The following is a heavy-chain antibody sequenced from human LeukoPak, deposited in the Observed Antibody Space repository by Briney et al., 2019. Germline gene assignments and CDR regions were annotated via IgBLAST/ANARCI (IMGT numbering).Heavy chain of an antibody. CDR2: IYTSGST. D-gene: IGHD6-6*01. Sequence: SETLSLTCTVSGGSISSYYWSWIRQPAGKGLEWIGRIYTSGSTNYNPSLKSRVTMSVDTSKNQFSLKLSSVTSADTAVYYCARDSAYSSSYDYWGQGTLVTVSS. CDR3: ARDSAYSSSYDY. CDR1: GGSISSYY. V-gene: IGHV4-4*07. J-gene: IGHJ4*02.